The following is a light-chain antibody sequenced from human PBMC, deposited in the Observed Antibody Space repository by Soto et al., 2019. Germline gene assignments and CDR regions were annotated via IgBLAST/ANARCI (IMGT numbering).Light chain of an antibody. J-gene: IGKJ1*01. CDR3: QHYYSAPRT. Sequence: DIVLTQSPDSLAVSLGERATINCKSSQSLLYRSNNKNYLAWYQQKPGQPLKLLISWASTRESGVPDRFSGSGSGADFTLTISRLQAEDVAVYYCQHYYSAPRTFGQGTKVDNK. V-gene: IGKV4-1*01. CDR2: WAS. CDR1: QSLLYRSNNKNY.